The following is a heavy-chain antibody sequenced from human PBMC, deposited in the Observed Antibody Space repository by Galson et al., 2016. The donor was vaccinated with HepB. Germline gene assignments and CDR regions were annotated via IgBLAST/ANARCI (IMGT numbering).Heavy chain of an antibody. D-gene: IGHD2-8*01. J-gene: IGHJ4*02. CDR2: ISFDGSNK. Sequence: SLRLSCAVSGFTFSNYGMHWVRQAPGKGLEWVAVISFDGSNKYYRDSVKGRFTISRDNSKNTLYLQMNRLRAEDTAVYYCAKDGGIVLLPGSVPAMMHYWGQGTLLTVSS. CDR1: GFTFSNYG. CDR3: AKDGGIVLLPGSVPAMMHY. V-gene: IGHV3-30*18.